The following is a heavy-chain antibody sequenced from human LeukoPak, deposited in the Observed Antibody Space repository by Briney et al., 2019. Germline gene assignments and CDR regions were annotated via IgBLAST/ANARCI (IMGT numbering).Heavy chain of an antibody. Sequence: SETLSLTCTVSGDSVSNDRYYWTWIRQSPGKGLEWIAYIRYSGHTNYNPSLDTRVTISVDTSKNQFSLKLSSVTAADTAVYYCARQGRKDFDWLGRESPNYGMDVWGQGTTVTVSS. CDR2: IRYSGHT. V-gene: IGHV4-61*01. J-gene: IGHJ6*02. CDR3: ARQGRKDFDWLGRESPNYGMDV. CDR1: GDSVSNDRYY. D-gene: IGHD3-9*01.